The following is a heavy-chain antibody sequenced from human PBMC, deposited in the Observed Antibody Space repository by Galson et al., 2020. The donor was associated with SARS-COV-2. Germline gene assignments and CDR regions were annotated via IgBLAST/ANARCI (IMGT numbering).Heavy chain of an antibody. D-gene: IGHD4-17*01. CDR2: FDPEDGET. Sequence: ASVKVSCKVSGYTLTELSMHWVRQAPGKGLEWMGGFDPEDGETIYAQKFQGRVTMTEDTSTDTAYMELSSLRSEDTAVYYCATDPPLTVGYAFDIWGQGTMVTVSS. CDR3: ATDPPLTVGYAFDI. CDR1: GYTLTELS. J-gene: IGHJ3*02. V-gene: IGHV1-24*01.